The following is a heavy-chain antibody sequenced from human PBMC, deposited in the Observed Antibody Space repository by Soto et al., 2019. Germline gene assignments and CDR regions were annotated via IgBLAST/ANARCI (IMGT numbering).Heavy chain of an antibody. Sequence: ESGGGLVQPGGSLRLSCAASGFTFSNYRMSWVRQAPGKGLEWVANIKQDGSDKYYVDSVKGRFTISRDNAKNSLYLQMSSLRVEDTATYYCASWGTLGICAAADYWGRGTLVTVSS. V-gene: IGHV3-7*01. D-gene: IGHD6-13*01. CDR2: IKQDGSDK. J-gene: IGHJ4*02. CDR1: GFTFSNYR. CDR3: ASWGTLGICAAADY.